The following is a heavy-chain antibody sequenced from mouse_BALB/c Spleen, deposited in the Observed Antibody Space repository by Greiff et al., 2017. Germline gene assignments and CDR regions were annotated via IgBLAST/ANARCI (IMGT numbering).Heavy chain of an antibody. D-gene: IGHD2-14*01. CDR3: ARRYYRYDDAMDD. Sequence: QVHVKQSGPELVKPGASVKISCKASGYAFSSSWMNWVKQRPGQGLEWIGRIYPGDGDTNYNGKFKGKATLTADKSSSTAYMQLSSLTSVDSAVYFCARRYYRYDDAMDDWGQGTSVTVSS. CDR2: IYPGDGDT. J-gene: IGHJ4*01. V-gene: IGHV1-82*01. CDR1: GYAFSSSW.